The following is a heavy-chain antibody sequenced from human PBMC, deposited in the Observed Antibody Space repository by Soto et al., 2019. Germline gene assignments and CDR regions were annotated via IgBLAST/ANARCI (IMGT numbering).Heavy chain of an antibody. CDR2: VYYSGST. V-gene: IGHV4-39*01. CDR1: GGSISSSSYY. CDR3: ARTYCGSTSCFVYFFDF. J-gene: IGHJ4*02. Sequence: QLQLQESGPGLVKPSDTLSLTCTVSGGSISSSSYYWGWIRQPPGKGLEWIGSVYYSGSTYYNPSLKSRVTISVDTSKNQFSLNLSSVTAADTAVYDCARTYCGSTSCFVYFFDFWGQGTQVTVSS. D-gene: IGHD2-2*01.